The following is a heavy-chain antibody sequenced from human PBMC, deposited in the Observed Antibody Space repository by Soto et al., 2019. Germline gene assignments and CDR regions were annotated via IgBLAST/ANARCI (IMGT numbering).Heavy chain of an antibody. V-gene: IGHV1-69*02. D-gene: IGHD3-10*01. Sequence: QVQLVQSGAEVKKPGSSVKVSCKASGDTFNFYTISWVRQAPGQGLEWMGRIIPMLGMSNYAQKFQDRVTIIADKSTSPAYMQLSSLRSEDTAISYCATSYGSGSRPFDYWGQGTLVTVSS. J-gene: IGHJ4*02. CDR1: GDTFNFYT. CDR3: ATSYGSGSRPFDY. CDR2: IIPMLGMS.